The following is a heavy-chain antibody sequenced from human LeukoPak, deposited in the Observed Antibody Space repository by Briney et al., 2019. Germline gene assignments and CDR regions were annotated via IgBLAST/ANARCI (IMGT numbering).Heavy chain of an antibody. V-gene: IGHV1-18*01. D-gene: IGHD6-13*01. CDR2: ISAYNGNT. CDR1: GYTFTSYG. CDR3: ASYPGSSSAYYFDY. Sequence: GASVKVSCKASGYTFTSYGISWVRQAPGQGLEWMGWISAYNGNTNYAQKLQGRVTMTTDTSTSTAYMELRSLRSDDTAVYYCASYPGSSSAYYFDYWGQGTLVTVSS. J-gene: IGHJ4*02.